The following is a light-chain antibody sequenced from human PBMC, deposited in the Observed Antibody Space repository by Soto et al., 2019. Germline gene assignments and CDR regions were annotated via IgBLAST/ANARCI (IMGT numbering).Light chain of an antibody. J-gene: IGKJ4*02. Sequence: SQTVRNNYLALYRQKPGQAPRLLIYDASSRAPGIPDRFSGSGSGTDFSRTISSLEPGDVIVDVCQQRSSWALTLGGGTKVDIK. V-gene: IGKV3D-20*02. CDR1: QTVRNNY. CDR2: DAS. CDR3: QQRSSWALT.